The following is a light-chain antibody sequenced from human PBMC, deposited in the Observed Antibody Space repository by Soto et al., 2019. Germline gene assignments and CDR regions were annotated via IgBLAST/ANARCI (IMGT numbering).Light chain of an antibody. CDR3: LHYGGSPLT. V-gene: IGKV3-20*01. J-gene: IGKJ5*01. CDR2: GAS. CDR1: QSVSSY. Sequence: IVLTQSPGTLSLSPGERATLSCRASQSVSSYLAWYQQKPGQAPRLLIYGASTRTTGIPDRFSGSGSGTDFTLTIGRLEPGDFAVYYCLHYGGSPLTFGQGTRLEIK.